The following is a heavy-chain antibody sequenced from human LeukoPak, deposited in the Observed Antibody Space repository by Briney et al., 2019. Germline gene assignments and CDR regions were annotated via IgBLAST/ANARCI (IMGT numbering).Heavy chain of an antibody. Sequence: ASVKVSCKASEYTFTSYFMHWVRQAPGQGLEWMGIIKPSDGSTMYAQKFQGRVTMTRDTSTNTVFMELSSLRSDDTAVYYCARDHYYDSSGYAEFDYWGQGTLVTVSS. D-gene: IGHD3-22*01. CDR3: ARDHYYDSSGYAEFDY. CDR1: EYTFTSYF. V-gene: IGHV1-46*01. CDR2: IKPSDGST. J-gene: IGHJ4*02.